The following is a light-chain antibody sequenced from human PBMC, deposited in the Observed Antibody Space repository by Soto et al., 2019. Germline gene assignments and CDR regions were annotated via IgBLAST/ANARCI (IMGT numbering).Light chain of an antibody. J-gene: IGKJ2*01. Sequence: DIQLTQSPSFLSASVEDRVTISCRASYDISSSLAWYQQEPGKPPKLLIYDSSTLQTGVPSRFTGSGSGRKFTLTISGLPFGDVANYFWQQLSHYPYTFGQGTKLEI. CDR3: QQLSHYPYT. CDR1: YDISSS. CDR2: DSS. V-gene: IGKV1-9*01.